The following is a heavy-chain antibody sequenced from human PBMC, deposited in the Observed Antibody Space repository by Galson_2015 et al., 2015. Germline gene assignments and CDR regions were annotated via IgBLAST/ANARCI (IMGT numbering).Heavy chain of an antibody. V-gene: IGHV1-69*04. CDR3: AREKGGRGLHR. CDR1: GGTFSSYP. CDR2: IIHILGIA. J-gene: IGHJ4*02. Sequence: SVKASCKASGGTFSSYPISWVRQAPGQGLEWMGRIIHILGIANYAQNFQGRVMITAYISTSTAYMERSSLRSEDTAVYYCAREKGGRGLHRWVQGTLVTVSS.